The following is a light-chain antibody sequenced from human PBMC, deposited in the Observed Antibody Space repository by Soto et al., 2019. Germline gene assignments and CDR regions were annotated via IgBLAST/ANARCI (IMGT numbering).Light chain of an antibody. Sequence: IQMTQSPSSSSASVGDRVAITCRASQGIRSDLGWYQQKPGEVPRLLIYNASTLQSGVPSRFSGSASGAVFTLTISSLQPEDSATYYCLHDYNYPQTFGQGTKVEIK. J-gene: IGKJ1*01. CDR2: NAS. V-gene: IGKV1-6*01. CDR1: QGIRSD. CDR3: LHDYNYPQT.